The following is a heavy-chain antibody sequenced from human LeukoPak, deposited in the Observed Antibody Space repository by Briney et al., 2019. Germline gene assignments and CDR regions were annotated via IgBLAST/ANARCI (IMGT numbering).Heavy chain of an antibody. CDR3: ARESGPRGYFYY. J-gene: IGHJ4*02. D-gene: IGHD3-10*01. CDR2: IYSGGST. Sequence: PGGSLRLSCVASGFTVSSNYMRLVRQAPGKGLEWVSVIYSGGSTYYADSVKGRFTVSRDNSRNTLYLQMNSLRAEDTAVYYCARESGPRGYFYYWGRGTLVTVSS. CDR1: GFTVSSNY. V-gene: IGHV3-66*01.